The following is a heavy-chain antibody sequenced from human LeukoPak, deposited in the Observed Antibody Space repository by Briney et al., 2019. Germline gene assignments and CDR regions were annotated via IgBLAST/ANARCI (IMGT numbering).Heavy chain of an antibody. Sequence: GGSLRLSCAASGFTFSSYGMHWVRQAPGKGLEGVAVISYDGSNKYYADSVKGRFTISRDNSKNTLYLQMNSLRAEDTAVYYCAKESYYYDSSGYYYVKYFQHWGQGTLVTVSS. V-gene: IGHV3-30*18. CDR3: AKESYYYDSSGYYYVKYFQH. D-gene: IGHD3-22*01. J-gene: IGHJ1*01. CDR2: ISYDGSNK. CDR1: GFTFSSYG.